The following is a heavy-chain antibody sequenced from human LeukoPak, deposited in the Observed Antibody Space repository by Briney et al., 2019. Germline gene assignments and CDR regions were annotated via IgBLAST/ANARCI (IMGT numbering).Heavy chain of an antibody. D-gene: IGHD6-19*01. CDR2: INSDGSST. CDR3: ARPDSSGWTPGMDV. CDR1: GFTFSSYW. Sequence: GGSLRLSCAASGFTFSSYWMHWVRQAPGKGLVWVSRINSDGSSTSYADSVKGRFTISRDNAKNTLYLQMNSLRAEDTAVYYCARPDSSGWTPGMDVWGQGTTVTVSS. V-gene: IGHV3-74*01. J-gene: IGHJ6*02.